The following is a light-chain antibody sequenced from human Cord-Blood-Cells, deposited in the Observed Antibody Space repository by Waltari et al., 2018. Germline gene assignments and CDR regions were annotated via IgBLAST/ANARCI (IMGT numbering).Light chain of an antibody. J-gene: IGKJ1*01. CDR2: GAS. V-gene: IGKV3-20*01. CDR3: QQYGSSPPWT. CDR1: QSVSSSY. Sequence: EIVLTQSPGTLSLSTGERATLSCRASQSVSSSYLAWYQQKPGQAPRLLIYGASSRATGIPDRFSGSGSGTDCTLTISRLEPEDFAVYDCQQYGSSPPWTFGQGTKVEIK.